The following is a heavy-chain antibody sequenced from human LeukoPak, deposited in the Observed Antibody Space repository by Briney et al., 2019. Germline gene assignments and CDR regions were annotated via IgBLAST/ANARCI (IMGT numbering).Heavy chain of an antibody. D-gene: IGHD5-18*01. CDR1: GFTFSSYA. Sequence: PGGSLRPSCAASGFTFSSYAMSWVRQAPGKGLEWVSAISGSGGSTYYAYSVKGRFTISRDNSKNTLYLQMNSLRAEDTAVYYCAKPIEFGYSYSFDYWGQGTLVTVSS. V-gene: IGHV3-23*01. CDR3: AKPIEFGYSYSFDY. CDR2: ISGSGGST. J-gene: IGHJ4*02.